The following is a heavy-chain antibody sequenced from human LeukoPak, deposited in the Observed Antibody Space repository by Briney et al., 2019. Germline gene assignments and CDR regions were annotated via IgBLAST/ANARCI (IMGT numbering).Heavy chain of an antibody. D-gene: IGHD3-3*01. V-gene: IGHV3-7*01. CDR1: GFTFSSYW. J-gene: IGHJ4*02. CDR3: AREANYGFWSGPTHYFDC. CDR2: IKQDGSEK. Sequence: GGSLRLSSAASGFTFSSYWMCLGRQAPGKGLERVANIKQDGSEKYYVDSVKGRVTISRDNAKNSLYLQMTSLRAEDTGVYYCAREANYGFWSGPTHYFDCWGQGTLVTVSS.